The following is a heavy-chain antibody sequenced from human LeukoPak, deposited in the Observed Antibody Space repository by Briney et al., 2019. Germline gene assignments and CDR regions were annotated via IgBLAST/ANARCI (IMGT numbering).Heavy chain of an antibody. J-gene: IGHJ5*02. V-gene: IGHV7-4-1*02. CDR1: GYTFTSYA. CDR3: ARDRKGRIVVVPAAQPSYNWFDP. CDR2: INTNTGNP. Sequence: ASAKVSCKASGYTFTSYAMNWVRQAPGQGLEWMGWINTNTGNPTYAQGFTGRFVFSLDTSVSTAYLQISSLKAEDTAVYYCARDRKGRIVVVPAAQPSYNWFDPWGQGTLVTVSS. D-gene: IGHD2-2*01.